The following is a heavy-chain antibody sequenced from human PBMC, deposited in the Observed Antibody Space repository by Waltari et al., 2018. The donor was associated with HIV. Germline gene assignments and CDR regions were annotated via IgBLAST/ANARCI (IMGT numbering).Heavy chain of an antibody. CDR2: ISGSGGST. CDR3: VKEHQYSHTWYSYYGMDV. V-gene: IGHV3-23*01. Sequence: EVKVLASGGALVQPGGSLRPSCAASGFTFSTNGMSWVRQAPGKGLEWVSTISGSGGSTYYADSVKGRFTVSRDNSKNTLYLQMNSLRAEDTAVYFCVKEHQYSHTWYSYYGMDVWGQGTTVTVSS. D-gene: IGHD6-13*01. J-gene: IGHJ6*02. CDR1: GFTFSTNG.